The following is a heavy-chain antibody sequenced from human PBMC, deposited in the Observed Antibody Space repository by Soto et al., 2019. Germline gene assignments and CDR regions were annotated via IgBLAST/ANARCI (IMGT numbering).Heavy chain of an antibody. D-gene: IGHD2-2*01. Sequence: GGSLRLSCAASGFTFDDYTMHWVRQAPGKGLEWVSLISWDGGSTYYADSVKGRFTISRDNSKNSLYLQMNSLRTEDTALYYWAKDKGVVVPAANAHGMDVWGQGTTVTVSS. CDR2: ISWDGGST. CDR1: GFTFDDYT. J-gene: IGHJ6*02. CDR3: AKDKGVVVPAANAHGMDV. V-gene: IGHV3-43*01.